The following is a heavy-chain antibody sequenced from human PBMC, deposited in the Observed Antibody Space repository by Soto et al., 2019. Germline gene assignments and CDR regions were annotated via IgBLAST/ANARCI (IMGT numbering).Heavy chain of an antibody. J-gene: IGHJ4*02. CDR1: GGSFSGHY. D-gene: IGHD6-19*01. CDR3: ARVGSSGWSPDY. V-gene: IGHV4-34*11. CDR2: IFYSGST. Sequence: QVQLQQWGAGLLKPSETLSLTCAVYGGSFSGHYWIWIRQPPGKGLEWIGYIFYSGSTNYNPSLQRRVTISVDTSKNQFSLKMTSVTAADTAMYYCARVGSSGWSPDYWGQGTLVTVSS.